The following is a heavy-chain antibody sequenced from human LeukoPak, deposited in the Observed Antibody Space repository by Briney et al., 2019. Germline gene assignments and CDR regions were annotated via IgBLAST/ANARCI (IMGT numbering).Heavy chain of an antibody. CDR3: ARGFNAGHSSPSDA. D-gene: IGHD2-8*01. CDR2: INWKGDRT. CDR1: GFPFDDFG. Sequence: PGGSLRLSCAASGFPFDDFGMRWVRQVPGKGLEWVSGINWKGDRTGYGDSVKGRFTVSRDNAKKSVFLQMNSLKAEDTALYHCARGFNAGHSSPSDAWGQGTMVTAS. V-gene: IGHV3-20*01. J-gene: IGHJ3*01.